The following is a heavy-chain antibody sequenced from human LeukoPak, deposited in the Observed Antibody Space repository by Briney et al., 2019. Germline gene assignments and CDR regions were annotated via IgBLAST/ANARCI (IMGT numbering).Heavy chain of an antibody. V-gene: IGHV4-59*08. CDR2: IYYSGST. J-gene: IGHJ4*02. Sequence: SETLSLTCTVSGGSISSYYWSWIRQPPGKGLEWIGYIYYSGSTNYNPSLKSRVTISVDTSKNQFSLKLSSVTAADTAVYYCARMDSSGYYYLFDYWGQGTLVTVS. CDR1: GGSISSYY. D-gene: IGHD3-22*01. CDR3: ARMDSSGYYYLFDY.